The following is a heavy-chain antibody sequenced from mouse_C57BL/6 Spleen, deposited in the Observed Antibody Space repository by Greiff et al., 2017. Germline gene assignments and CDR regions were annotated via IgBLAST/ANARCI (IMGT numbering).Heavy chain of an antibody. D-gene: IGHD1-2*01. Sequence: EVKLMQSEGGLAQPGSSMKLSCKASGFTFSDYDMAWVRQVTGKGLEWVANIDYGGGSTYYMESLKSSFIISRDKAKNILYLQLSSLKSEDTATYYCAREGLIAYAMDFWGQGTSVTVSS. CDR1: GFTFSDYD. V-gene: IGHV5-16*01. CDR2: IDYGGGST. CDR3: AREGLIAYAMDF. J-gene: IGHJ4*01.